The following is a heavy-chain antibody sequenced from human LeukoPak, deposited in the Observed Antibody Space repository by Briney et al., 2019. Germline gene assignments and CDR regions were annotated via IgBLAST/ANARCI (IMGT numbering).Heavy chain of an antibody. CDR2: VNRDGSET. V-gene: IGHV3-7*03. CDR1: GLALSSHG. Sequence: GGSLRLSFAAFGLALSSHGMTWVRQVQGGGPEWLANVNRDGSETYYLDSVKGRFTISKDNAKNSLYLQMNSLRAEDTALYHCARNNGMDVWGQGTTVIVSS. CDR3: ARNNGMDV. J-gene: IGHJ6*02.